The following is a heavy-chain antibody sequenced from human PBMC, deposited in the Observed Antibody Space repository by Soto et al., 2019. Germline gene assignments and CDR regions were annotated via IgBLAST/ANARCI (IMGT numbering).Heavy chain of an antibody. J-gene: IGHJ5*02. CDR1: GFTFSGHA. V-gene: IGHV3-30-3*01. CDR2: ISYDGSSK. Sequence: GGSLRLSCAASGFTFSGHAMHWVRQAPGKGLEWLALISYDGSSKYYADSVKGRFTISRDNSKNTLYLQMNSLRAEDTAGYYYATDSITMKALNWFVHWGQGTLLTVSS. CDR3: ATDSITMKALNWFVH. D-gene: IGHD3-22*01.